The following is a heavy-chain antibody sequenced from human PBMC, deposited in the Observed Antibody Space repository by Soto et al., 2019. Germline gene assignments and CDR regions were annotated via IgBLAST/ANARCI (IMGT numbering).Heavy chain of an antibody. CDR2: IYWDDDK. J-gene: IGHJ4*02. CDR3: ARLTRGVYDLDRLWEKFDY. D-gene: IGHD5-12*01. Sequence: QITVKESGLPLVKPTQTLTLTCTFSGFSLSTNGMGVGWIRQSPGKALEWLALIYWDDDKRYSPSLRSRLTIPQDPSKPQVDLTMTNMDPVDTATYYCARLTRGVYDLDRLWEKFDYWGQGTLVTVSS. V-gene: IGHV2-5*02. CDR1: GFSLSTNGMG.